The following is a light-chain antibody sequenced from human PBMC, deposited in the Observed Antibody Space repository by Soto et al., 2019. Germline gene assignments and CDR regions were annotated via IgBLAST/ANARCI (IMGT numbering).Light chain of an antibody. V-gene: IGKV1-5*03. Sequence: DIQMIQFNSTLSGSVGDRLTITCLAIQTISSWLAWYQQKRGKAPKLLIYKASTLKSGVPSRFRGSGSGTEFTLTISSLQPDDVETYYCQLYHIYSGTFGQGTKVDIK. CDR1: QTISSW. CDR3: QLYHIYSGT. CDR2: KAS. J-gene: IGKJ1*01.